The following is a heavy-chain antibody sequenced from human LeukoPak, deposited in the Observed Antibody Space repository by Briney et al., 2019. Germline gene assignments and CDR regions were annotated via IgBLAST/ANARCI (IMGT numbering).Heavy chain of an antibody. CDR2: INPNSGGT. V-gene: IGHV1-2*04. Sequence: ASVKVSCKASGYTFTGYYMHWVRQAPGQGLEWMGWINPNSGGTNYAQKLQGWVTMTRDTSISTAYMELSRLRSDDTAVYYCARGGITGTTRGPTRLNDAFDIWGQGTMVTVSS. CDR1: GYTFTGYY. CDR3: ARGGITGTTRGPTRLNDAFDI. D-gene: IGHD1-20*01. J-gene: IGHJ3*02.